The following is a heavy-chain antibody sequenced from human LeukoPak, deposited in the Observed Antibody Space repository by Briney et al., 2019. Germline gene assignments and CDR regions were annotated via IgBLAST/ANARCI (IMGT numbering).Heavy chain of an antibody. CDR1: GFTFSSNA. V-gene: IGHV3-23*01. J-gene: IGHJ4*02. Sequence: GGSLRLSCAAAGFTFSSNAMSWVRQAPLKGLELVSAISGSGGSTYYAESVKGRFTISRDNSKNTLYLQMNSLRAEDTAVYYCAKDYGDYEGDYWGQGTLVTVSS. CDR3: AKDYGDYEGDY. CDR2: ISGSGGST. D-gene: IGHD4-17*01.